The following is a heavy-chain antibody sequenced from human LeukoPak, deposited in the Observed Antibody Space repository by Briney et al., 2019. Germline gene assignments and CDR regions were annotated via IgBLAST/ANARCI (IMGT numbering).Heavy chain of an antibody. CDR2: IVPIFGTA. CDR1: GGTFSSYA. V-gene: IGHV1-69*05. D-gene: IGHD4-23*01. Sequence: SVKVSCRASGGTFSSYAISWVRQAPGQGLEWMGGIVPIFGTANYAQKFQGRVTITTDESTSTAYMELSSLRSEDTAVYYCARGPSDYGGNSAYYWGQGTLVTVSS. CDR3: ARGPSDYGGNSAYY. J-gene: IGHJ4*02.